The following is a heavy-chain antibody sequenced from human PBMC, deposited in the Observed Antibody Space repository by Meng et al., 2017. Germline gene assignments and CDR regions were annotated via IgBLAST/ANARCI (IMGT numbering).Heavy chain of an antibody. J-gene: IGHJ4*02. CDR2: INPSGGST. CDR3: AREALVGALDY. Sequence: VPTVSSGAGVKDPGAQEKVSCKASGYTFTSYYMHWVRQAPGQGLEWMGIINPSGGSTSYAQKFQGRVTMTRDTSTSTVYMELSSLRSEDTAVYYCAREALVGALDYWGQGTLVTVSS. V-gene: IGHV1-46*01. D-gene: IGHD1-26*01. CDR1: GYTFTSYY.